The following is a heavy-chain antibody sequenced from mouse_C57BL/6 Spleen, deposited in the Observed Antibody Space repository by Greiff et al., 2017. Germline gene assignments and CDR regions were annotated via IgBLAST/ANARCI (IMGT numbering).Heavy chain of an antibody. V-gene: IGHV5-6*01. CDR1: GFTFSSYG. CDR3: ARQAPRAMDY. J-gene: IGHJ4*01. CDR2: ISSGGSYT. Sequence: EVKVVESGGDLVKPGGSLKLSCAASGFTFSSYGMSWVRQTPDKRLEWVATISSGGSYTYYPDSVKGRFTISRDNAKNTLYLQMSSLKSEDTAMYYCARQAPRAMDYWGQGTSVTVSS.